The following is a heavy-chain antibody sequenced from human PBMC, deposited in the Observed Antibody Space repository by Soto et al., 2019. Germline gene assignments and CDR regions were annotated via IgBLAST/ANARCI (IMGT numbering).Heavy chain of an antibody. V-gene: IGHV4-59*01. CDR2: IYYSGST. D-gene: IGHD3-22*01. CDR1: GGSIRSYY. CDR3: ARAITTVHHYYMDV. Sequence: SETLSLTCTVSGGSIRSYYWSWIRQPPGKGLEWIGYIYYSGSTNYNPSLKSRVTISVDTSKNQFSLKLSSVTAADTAVYYCARAITTVHHYYMDVWGKGTTVTVSS. J-gene: IGHJ6*03.